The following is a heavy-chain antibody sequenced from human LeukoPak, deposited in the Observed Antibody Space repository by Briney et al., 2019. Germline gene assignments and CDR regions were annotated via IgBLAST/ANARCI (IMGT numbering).Heavy chain of an antibody. CDR3: ARDLGYCSSTSCYPLGY. J-gene: IGHJ4*02. D-gene: IGHD2-2*01. CDR2: IIPILGIA. Sequence: ASVKVSCKASGGTFSSYAISWVRQAPGQGLEWMGRIIPILGIANYAQKFQGRVTITADKSTSTAYMELSSLRSEDTAVYYCARDLGYCSSTSCYPLGYWGQGTLVTVSS. V-gene: IGHV1-69*04. CDR1: GGTFSSYA.